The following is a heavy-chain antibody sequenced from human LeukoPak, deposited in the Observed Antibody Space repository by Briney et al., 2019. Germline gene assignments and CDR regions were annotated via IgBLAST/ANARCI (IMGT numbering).Heavy chain of an antibody. J-gene: IGHJ4*02. CDR3: ARDGSYYDTGYFDY. CDR2: ISSSSSYI. V-gene: IGHV3-21*01. Sequence: GGSLRLSCAASGFTFYSYAMSWVRQAPGKGLEWVSSISSSSSYIYYADSVKGRFTISRDNAKNSVYLHMNSLRAEDTAVYYCARDGSYYDTGYFDYWGQGTLVTVSS. D-gene: IGHD3-22*01. CDR1: GFTFYSYA.